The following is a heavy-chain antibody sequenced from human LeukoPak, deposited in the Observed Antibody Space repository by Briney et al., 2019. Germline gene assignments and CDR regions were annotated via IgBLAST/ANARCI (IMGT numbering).Heavy chain of an antibody. CDR2: ISSDGSVT. CDR1: GFSFTNYW. D-gene: IGHD2-21*02. V-gene: IGHV3-74*03. J-gene: IGHJ4*02. CDR3: VRGSLRLPRSTPDY. Sequence: PGGSLRLSCAVSGFSFTNYWMHWVRQDPGKGLVWVSYISSDGSVTKYADSVKGRFTISRDNAVNTLYLQMNSLRVEDTAVYYCVRGSLRLPRSTPDYWGQGTLVTVSP.